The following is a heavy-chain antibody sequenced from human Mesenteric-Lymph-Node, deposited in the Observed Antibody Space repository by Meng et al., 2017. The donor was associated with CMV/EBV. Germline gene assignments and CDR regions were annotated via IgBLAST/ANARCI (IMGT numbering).Heavy chain of an antibody. D-gene: IGHD2-2*01. Sequence: GSLRLSCNVSGDSISSGIYYWGWIRQPPGKGLEWIGSIDYSGSTFYNPSLRSRVTISVDTSKNHFSLTLGSVTAADAAVYYCTRDIHGLVPIGLARFYSGMDVWGQGTTVTVSS. V-gene: IGHV4-39*07. CDR2: IDYSGST. CDR3: TRDIHGLVPIGLARFYSGMDV. J-gene: IGHJ6*02. CDR1: GDSISSGIYY.